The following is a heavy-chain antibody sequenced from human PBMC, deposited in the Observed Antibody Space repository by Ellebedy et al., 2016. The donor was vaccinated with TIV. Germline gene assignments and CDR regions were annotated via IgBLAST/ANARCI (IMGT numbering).Heavy chain of an antibody. D-gene: IGHD1-1*01. CDR2: IKQAGSEK. J-gene: IGHJ5*01. CDR3: AKSNWNAGGWFDS. CDR1: GFTFSSYR. V-gene: IGHV3-7*03. Sequence: GESLKLSCAASGFTFSSYRMSWVRQAPGKGLEWVANIKQAGSEKIYVDSVTGRFTISRDNAESSLYLQMKTLRAEDTAVYYCAKSNWNAGGWFDSWGQGVLVTVSS.